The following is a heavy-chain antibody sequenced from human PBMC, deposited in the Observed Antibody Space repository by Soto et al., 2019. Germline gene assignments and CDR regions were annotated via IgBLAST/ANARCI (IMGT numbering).Heavy chain of an antibody. V-gene: IGHV3-21*04. CDR2: ISSSSSYI. Sequence: GGSLRLSCAASGFTFSSYSMNWVRQAPGKGLEWVSSISSSSSYIYYADSVKGRFTISRDNAKNSLYLQMNSLRAEDTAVYYCAREGQAPYYYYGMDVWGQGTAVTVSS. J-gene: IGHJ6*02. CDR3: AREGQAPYYYYGMDV. CDR1: GFTFSSYS.